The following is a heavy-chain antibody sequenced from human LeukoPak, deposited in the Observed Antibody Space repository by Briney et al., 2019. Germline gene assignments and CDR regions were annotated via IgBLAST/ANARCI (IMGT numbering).Heavy chain of an antibody. CDR3: ARSAPDYYDSSGYLAFDI. J-gene: IGHJ3*02. V-gene: IGHV4-30-4*08. CDR1: GGSISSGDYY. Sequence: TLSLTCTVSGGSISSGDYYWSWIRQPPGKGLEWIGYIYYSGSTYYNPSLKSRVTISVDTSKNQFSLKLSSVTAADTAVYYCARSAPDYYDSSGYLAFDIWGQGTMVTVSS. D-gene: IGHD3-22*01. CDR2: IYYSGST.